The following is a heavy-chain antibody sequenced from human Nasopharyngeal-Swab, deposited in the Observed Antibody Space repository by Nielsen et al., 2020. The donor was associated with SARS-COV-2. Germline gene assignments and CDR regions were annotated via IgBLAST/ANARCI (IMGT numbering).Heavy chain of an antibody. CDR3: ARDLTNSIAVAGNYYYGMDV. Sequence: SLQVPCQAPGYTLPSHYKHWVRHAPRQRLEWVGIINPSGGSTSYAQKFQGRVTMTRDTSTSTVYMELSSLRSEDTAVYYCARDLTNSIAVAGNYYYGMDVWGQGTTVTVSS. J-gene: IGHJ6*02. CDR2: INPSGGST. CDR1: GYTLPSHY. D-gene: IGHD6-19*01. V-gene: IGHV1-46*01.